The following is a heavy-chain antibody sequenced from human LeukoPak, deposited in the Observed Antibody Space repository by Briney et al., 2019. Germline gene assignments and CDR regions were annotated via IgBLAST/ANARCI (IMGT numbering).Heavy chain of an antibody. Sequence: GGSLRLSCAASGFTFSDYWMNWVRQTPGKGLEWVSYISSSGTTIYSADSVKGRFTISRDNAKNSLYLQMNSLRAEDTAVYYCARAAGWFDPWGQGTLVTVSS. D-gene: IGHD6-19*01. J-gene: IGHJ5*02. CDR1: GFTFSDYW. V-gene: IGHV3-11*01. CDR3: ARAAGWFDP. CDR2: ISSSGTTI.